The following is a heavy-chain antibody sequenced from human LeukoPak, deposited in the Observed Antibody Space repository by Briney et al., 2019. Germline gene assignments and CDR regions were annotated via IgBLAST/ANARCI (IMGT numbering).Heavy chain of an antibody. D-gene: IGHD3-3*01. CDR1: GYSISSGYY. CDR3: AEGERYDFHFDY. V-gene: IGHV4-38-2*02. CDR2: IYYSGNT. Sequence: SETLSLTCTVSGYSISSGYYWGWIRQPPGKGLEWIGSIYYSGNTYYNPSLKSRLTISVDTSKNQFSLKLSSVTAADTAVYYCAEGERYDFHFDYWGQGTLVTVSS. J-gene: IGHJ4*02.